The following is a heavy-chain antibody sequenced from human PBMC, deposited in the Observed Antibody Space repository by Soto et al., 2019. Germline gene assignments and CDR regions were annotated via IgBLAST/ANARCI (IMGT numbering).Heavy chain of an antibody. CDR3: ARGGERITMIVVVPATFDS. J-gene: IGHJ4*02. Sequence: ASVKVFCKASGYTFTSYGISWVRHAPGQGLEWMGWISAYNGNTNYAQKLQGRVTMTTDTSTSTAYMELRSLRSDDTAVYYCARGGERITMIVVVPATFDSWGQGTLVTVSS. CDR2: ISAYNGNT. CDR1: GYTFTSYG. D-gene: IGHD3-22*01. V-gene: IGHV1-18*01.